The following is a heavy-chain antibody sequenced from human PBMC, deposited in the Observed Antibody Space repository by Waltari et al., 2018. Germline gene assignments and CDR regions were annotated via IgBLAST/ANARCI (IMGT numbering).Heavy chain of an antibody. CDR2: SYYSGST. CDR3: ARGRGGGGSSNNWFDP. D-gene: IGHD2-15*01. CDR1: GAPVSNYY. Sequence: QVQLQESGPGLVKPSETLSLTCTVSGAPVSNYYWVWTRQSPGKGLEWIGYSYYSGSTNYNPSLKSRVTISLDTSKNQFSLKLTSATATDTAVYYCARGRGGGGSSNNWFDPWGLGTLVTVSS. J-gene: IGHJ5*02. V-gene: IGHV4-59*02.